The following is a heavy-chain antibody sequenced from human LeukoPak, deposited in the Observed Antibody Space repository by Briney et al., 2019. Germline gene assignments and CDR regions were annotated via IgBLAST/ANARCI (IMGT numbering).Heavy chain of an antibody. V-gene: IGHV3-21*06. J-gene: IGHJ6*04. D-gene: IGHD2-2*01. CDR1: VFNLPIYT. Sequence: PGGSLRLSCAFSVFNLPIYTMHCVREAPGKGREWLSSMSRQMYYADSVRGRFTISRHTTKNSIYLQMNRLTVEDTAAYNCARDQLFWDGMGVWGKGTMVTVS. CDR2: MSRQM. CDR3: ARDQLFWDGMGV.